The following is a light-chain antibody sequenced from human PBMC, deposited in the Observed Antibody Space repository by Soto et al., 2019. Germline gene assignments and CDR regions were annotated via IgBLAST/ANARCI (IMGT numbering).Light chain of an antibody. CDR2: GAS. J-gene: IGKJ4*01. CDR1: QAVSSIL. V-gene: IGKV3-20*01. CDR3: QQHGASPI. Sequence: EVVLTQSPGTLSLSPGERATLSCRASQAVSSILLAWYQQKPGQAPRLLIYGASSRATGIPDRFSGSGSGTDFTLTVSRLEPEDFAVYYCQQHGASPIFGGGTKV.